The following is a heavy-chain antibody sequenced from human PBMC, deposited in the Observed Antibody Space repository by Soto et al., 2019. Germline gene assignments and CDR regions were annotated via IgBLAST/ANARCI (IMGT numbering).Heavy chain of an antibody. CDR1: GDSVSSNSAA. CDR3: ARDRAAAGPLYNWFDP. J-gene: IGHJ5*02. CDR2: TYYRSKWYN. Sequence: SQTLSLTCAISGDSVSSNSAAWNWIRQSPSRGLEWLGRTYYRSKWYNDYAVSVKSRITINPDTSKNQFSLQLNSVTPEDTAVYYCARDRAAAGPLYNWFDPWGQGTLVTVSS. D-gene: IGHD6-13*01. V-gene: IGHV6-1*01.